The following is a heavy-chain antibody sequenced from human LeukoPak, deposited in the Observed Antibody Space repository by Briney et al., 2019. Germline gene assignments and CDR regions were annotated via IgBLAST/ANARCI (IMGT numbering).Heavy chain of an antibody. V-gene: IGHV3-33*01. CDR3: ARDLRDSSSWHPGY. J-gene: IGHJ4*02. CDR2: IWYDGSNK. D-gene: IGHD6-13*01. Sequence: GRSLRLSCAASGFTFSSYGMHWVRQAPGKGLERVAVIWYDGSNKYYADSVKGRFTISRDNSKNTLYLQMNSLRAEDTAVYYCARDLRDSSSWHPGYWGQGTLVTVSS. CDR1: GFTFSSYG.